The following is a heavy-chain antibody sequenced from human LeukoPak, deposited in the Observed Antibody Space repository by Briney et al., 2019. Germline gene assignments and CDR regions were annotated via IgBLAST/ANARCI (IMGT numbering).Heavy chain of an antibody. CDR3: ARVGRGLYSSSWYRGRIFDY. V-gene: IGHV4-34*01. CDR2: INHSGST. CDR1: GGSLSGYY. J-gene: IGHJ4*02. D-gene: IGHD6-13*01. Sequence: SETLSLTCAVYGGSLSGYYWSWIRQPPGKGLEWIGEINHSGSTNYNPSLKSRVIISVDTSKNQFSLKLSSVTAADTAVYYCARVGRGLYSSSWYRGRIFDYWGQGTLVTVSS.